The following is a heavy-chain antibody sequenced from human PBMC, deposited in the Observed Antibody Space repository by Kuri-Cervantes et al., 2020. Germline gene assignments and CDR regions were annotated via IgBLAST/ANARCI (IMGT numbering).Heavy chain of an antibody. V-gene: IGHV1-2*02. Sequence: GGSLRLSCKASGYTFTGYDMHWVRQAPGQGLEWMGWINPNSGGTNYAQKFQGRVTMTRDTSISTAYMELSRLRSDDTAVYYCARDLQGYCSSTSCYNRWYYYGMDVWAQGTTVTFPS. J-gene: IGHJ6*02. CDR2: INPNSGGT. D-gene: IGHD2-2*01. CDR3: ARDLQGYCSSTSCYNRWYYYGMDV. CDR1: GYTFTGYD.